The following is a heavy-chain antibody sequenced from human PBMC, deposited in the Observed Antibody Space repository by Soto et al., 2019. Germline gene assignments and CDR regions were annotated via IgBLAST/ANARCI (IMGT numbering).Heavy chain of an antibody. J-gene: IGHJ4*02. CDR2: INPNSGGT. CDR1: GYTFTGYY. V-gene: IGHV1-2*04. Sequence: GASVKVSCKASGYTFTGYYMHWVRQAPGQGLEWMGWINPNSGGTNYAQKFQGWVTMTRDTSISTAYMELSRLRSDDTAVYYCARGGTIEASETDYWGQGTLVTVSS. CDR3: ARGGTIEASETDY.